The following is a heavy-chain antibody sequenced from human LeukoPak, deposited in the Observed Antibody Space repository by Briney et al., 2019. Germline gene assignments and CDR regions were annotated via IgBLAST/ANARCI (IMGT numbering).Heavy chain of an antibody. CDR1: GFTFSSYA. Sequence: GGSLRLSCAASGFTFSSYAMSWVRQAPGKGLEWVSAISGSGGSTYYADSVKGRFTISRDNSKNTLYLQMNSLRAEDTAVYYCAKTEIGYSSGWPLQHWGQGTLVTVSS. V-gene: IGHV3-23*01. CDR2: ISGSGGST. D-gene: IGHD6-19*01. J-gene: IGHJ1*01. CDR3: AKTEIGYSSGWPLQH.